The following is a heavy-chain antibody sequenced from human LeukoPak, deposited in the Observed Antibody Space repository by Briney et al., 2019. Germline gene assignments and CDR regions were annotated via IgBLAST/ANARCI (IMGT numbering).Heavy chain of an antibody. V-gene: IGHV4-59*01. Sequence: SETLSLTCTVSGGSISSYYWSWIRQPPGKGLEWIGYIYYSGSTNYNPSLKSRVTISVDTSKNQFSLKLSSVTAADTAVYYCARIIAAAGLDYYYYYMDVWGKGTTVTVSS. D-gene: IGHD6-13*01. CDR2: IYYSGST. CDR1: GGSISSYY. J-gene: IGHJ6*03. CDR3: ARIIAAAGLDYYYYYMDV.